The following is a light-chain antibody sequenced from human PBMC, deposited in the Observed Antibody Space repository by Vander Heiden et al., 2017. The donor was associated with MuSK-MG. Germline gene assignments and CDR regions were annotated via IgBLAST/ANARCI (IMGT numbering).Light chain of an antibody. CDR3: QQDGNEPTFT. Sequence: EIVLTQSPGTLSLSPGERATLTCRASQSVSSSYLAWYQQKPGQAPRLLIYGASSRATGIPDRFSGSGCGTDFSLTISRREPEDFAVYYCQQDGNEPTFTFGHGTKVDIK. J-gene: IGKJ3*01. CDR2: GAS. CDR1: QSVSSSY. V-gene: IGKV3-20*01.